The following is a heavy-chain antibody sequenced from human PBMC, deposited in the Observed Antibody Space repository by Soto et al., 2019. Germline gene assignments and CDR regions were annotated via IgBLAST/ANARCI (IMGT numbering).Heavy chain of an antibody. CDR3: AISGYSSGWYGYFQH. V-gene: IGHV3-23*01. J-gene: IGHJ1*01. CDR1: GFTFSSYG. Sequence: GWSLRLSCAASGFTFSSYGMHWVRQAPGKGLEWVSSISGSGGSTYYADSVKGRFTISRDNSKNTLYLQMNSLRAEDTAVYYCAISGYSSGWYGYFQHWGQGTLVTVSS. CDR2: ISGSGGST. D-gene: IGHD6-19*01.